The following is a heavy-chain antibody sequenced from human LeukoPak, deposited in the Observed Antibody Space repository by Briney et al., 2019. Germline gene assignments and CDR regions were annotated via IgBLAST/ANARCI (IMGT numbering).Heavy chain of an antibody. J-gene: IGHJ4*02. V-gene: IGHV3-30*04. CDR3: AGSNFGELTLYYFDY. D-gene: IGHD3-10*01. Sequence: GGSLRPSCAASGFTFSSYAMHWVRQAPGKGLEWVAVISYDGSDKYYADSVKGRFTISRDNAKNSLYLQMNSLRAEDTAVYYCAGSNFGELTLYYFDYWGQGTLVTVSS. CDR1: GFTFSSYA. CDR2: ISYDGSDK.